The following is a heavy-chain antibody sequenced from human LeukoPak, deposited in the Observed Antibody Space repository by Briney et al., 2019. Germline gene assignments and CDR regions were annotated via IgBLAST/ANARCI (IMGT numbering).Heavy chain of an antibody. CDR3: ARGRGYRGVWFDP. CDR1: GGTFSSYA. J-gene: IGHJ5*02. Sequence: AASVKVSCKASGGTFSSYAISWVRQAPGQGLEWMGWMNPNSGNTGYAQKFQGRVTMTRNTSISTAYMELSSLRSEDTAVYYCARGRGYRGVWFDPWGQGTLVTVSS. CDR2: MNPNSGNT. D-gene: IGHD5-12*01. V-gene: IGHV1-8*02.